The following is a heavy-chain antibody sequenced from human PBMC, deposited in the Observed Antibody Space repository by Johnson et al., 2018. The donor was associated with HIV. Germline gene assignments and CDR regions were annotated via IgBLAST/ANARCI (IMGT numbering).Heavy chain of an antibody. D-gene: IGHD3-10*01. Sequence: QVQLVESGGGVVQPGRSLRLSCAASGFTFSSYAMHWVRQAPGKGLVWVAVISFDGSKKYYTDSVKGRFTISRDNSKNTLYLQMNSLRAEDTAVYYCARGRITMVQGVIFGAFDIWGQGTMVTVSS. CDR3: ARGRITMVQGVIFGAFDI. J-gene: IGHJ3*02. CDR2: ISFDGSKK. CDR1: GFTFSSYA. V-gene: IGHV3-30-3*01.